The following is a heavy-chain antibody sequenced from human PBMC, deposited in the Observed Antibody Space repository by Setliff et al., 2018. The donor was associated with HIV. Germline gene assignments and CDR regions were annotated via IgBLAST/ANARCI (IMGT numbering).Heavy chain of an antibody. V-gene: IGHV1-46*01. D-gene: IGHD5-12*01. CDR1: GYTFTFYS. J-gene: IGHJ4*02. Sequence: ASVKVSCKASGYTFTFYSIHWVRQAPGHGLEWMGIINPSGGSTSYSQKFQGRVTMTRDTSTSTVYMELNNLRSEDTAVYYCARVGDGYNSFDYWGQGTLVTVSS. CDR3: ARVGDGYNSFDY. CDR2: INPSGGST.